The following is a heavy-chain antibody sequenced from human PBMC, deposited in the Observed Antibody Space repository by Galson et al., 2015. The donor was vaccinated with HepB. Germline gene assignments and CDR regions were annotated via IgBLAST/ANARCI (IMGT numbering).Heavy chain of an antibody. V-gene: IGHV3-53*01. CDR3: ARATSGGYCSRTSCYYFDY. D-gene: IGHD2-2*01. CDR2: IYSGGYR. Sequence: SLRLSCAASGFTVITNYMSWVRQAPGKGLEWVSIIYSGGYRSYADSVKGLFTISRDNSKNTVYLQMNSLRAEDTAVYYCARATSGGYCSRTSCYYFDYWGQGALVTVSS. J-gene: IGHJ4*02. CDR1: GFTVITNY.